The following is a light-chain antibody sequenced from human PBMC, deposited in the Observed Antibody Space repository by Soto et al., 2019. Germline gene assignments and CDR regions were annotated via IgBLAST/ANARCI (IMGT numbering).Light chain of an antibody. CDR1: QSISSH. V-gene: IGKV1-39*01. J-gene: IGKJ1*01. Sequence: DIHMTPSPSSLSAAVGDRVTITCRASQSISSHLNWYQQIPGKAPNLLIYAASSLQGGVPSRFSGSVSGTDFTLTISSLQSEHFPDYYGQHYNNWPPATFGQGTKVDIK. CDR2: AAS. CDR3: QHYNNWPPAT.